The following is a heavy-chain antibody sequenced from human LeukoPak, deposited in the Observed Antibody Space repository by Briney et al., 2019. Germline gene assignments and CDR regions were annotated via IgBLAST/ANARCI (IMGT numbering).Heavy chain of an antibody. CDR3: ARGEPPTYYCYGMDV. Sequence: ASAKVSCKASGYTFTGYYMHWVRQAPGQGLEWMGWINPNSGGTNYAQKFQGRVTMTRDTSISTAYMELSRLRSDDTAVYYCARGEPPTYYCYGMDVWGQGTTVSVS. V-gene: IGHV1-2*02. CDR1: GYTFTGYY. J-gene: IGHJ6*02. CDR2: INPNSGGT. D-gene: IGHD1-14*01.